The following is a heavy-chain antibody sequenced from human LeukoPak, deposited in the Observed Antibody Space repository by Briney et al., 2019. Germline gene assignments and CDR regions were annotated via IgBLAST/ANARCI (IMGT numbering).Heavy chain of an antibody. CDR1: GFTFISYW. V-gene: IGHV3-74*01. J-gene: IGHJ3*02. CDR2: INSDGSST. D-gene: IGHD2-2*01. CDR3: ARGADYCSTTSCQSGAFDI. Sequence: PGGSLRLSCAASGFTFISYWMHWVRQAPGKGLVWVSRINSDGSSTSYADSVKGRFTISRDNAKNTLYLQMNSLRAKDTAVYYCARGADYCSTTSCQSGAFDIWGQGTMVTVSS.